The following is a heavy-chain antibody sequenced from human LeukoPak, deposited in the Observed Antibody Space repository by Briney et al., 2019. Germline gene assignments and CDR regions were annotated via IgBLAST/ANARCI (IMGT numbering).Heavy chain of an antibody. CDR1: GLTFSSYW. CDR3: ARGASVVAGNDNAFDI. D-gene: IGHD6-19*01. CDR2: INSDGSST. J-gene: IGHJ3*02. Sequence: GGSLRLSCAASGLTFSSYWMHWVRQAPGKGLVWVSRINSDGSSTSYADSVKGRFTISRDNAKNTLYLQMNSLRAEDTAVYYCARGASVVAGNDNAFDIWGQGTMVTVSS. V-gene: IGHV3-74*01.